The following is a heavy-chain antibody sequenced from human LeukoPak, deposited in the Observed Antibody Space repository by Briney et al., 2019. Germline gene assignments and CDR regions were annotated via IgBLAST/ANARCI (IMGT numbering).Heavy chain of an antibody. V-gene: IGHV4-30-4*01. Sequence: PSETLSLTCTVSGDSISSADYSWSWIRQPPGTGLEWIGYIYYSGSTYYNPSLKSRVTISVDTSKNHFSLKLSSVTAADTAVYYCARVHSPKNSYGPQYYFDYWGQGTLVTVSS. J-gene: IGHJ4*02. CDR2: IYYSGST. CDR1: GDSISSADYS. CDR3: ARVHSPKNSYGPQYYFDY. D-gene: IGHD5-18*01.